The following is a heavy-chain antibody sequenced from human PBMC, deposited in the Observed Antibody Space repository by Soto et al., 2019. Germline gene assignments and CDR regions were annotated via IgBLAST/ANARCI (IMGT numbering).Heavy chain of an antibody. D-gene: IGHD4-17*01. CDR1: GFSLSTSGVG. V-gene: IGHV2-5*02. J-gene: IGHJ4*02. CDR3: AHGRHYGGNSGFDY. CDR2: IYWDDDK. Sequence: QITLKESGPTLVKPTQTLTLTCTFSGFSLSTSGVGVGWIRQPPGKALEWLALIYWDDDKRYSPSLKSRLTTTQDTSKNQVVLTMTNMDPVDTATYYCAHGRHYGGNSGFDYWGQGTLVTVSS.